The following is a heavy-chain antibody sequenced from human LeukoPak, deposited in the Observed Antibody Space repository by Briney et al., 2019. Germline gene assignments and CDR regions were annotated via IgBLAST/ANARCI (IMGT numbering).Heavy chain of an antibody. J-gene: IGHJ4*02. CDR1: EFTFSEYA. CDR2: TSSSADST. V-gene: IGHV3-23*01. D-gene: IGHD6-19*01. Sequence: GGSLRLSRVDSEFTFSEYAKYCVRQAPGKGLDWVSATSSSADSTYYAESVKGRFTISRDNAKNTLYLQMNNLRADNTAVYYCAKEIGVAVAAAALFLVVSCPLWGGGTLVTVSS. CDR3: AKEIGVAVAAAALFLVVSCPL.